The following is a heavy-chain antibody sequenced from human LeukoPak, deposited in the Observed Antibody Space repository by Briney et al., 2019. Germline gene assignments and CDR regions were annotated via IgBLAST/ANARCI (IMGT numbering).Heavy chain of an antibody. V-gene: IGHV3-7*01. Sequence: GGSLRLSCAASGFTFSSYWMRWVRQAPGKGLEWVANIKQDGSEKYYVGSVKGRFTISRDNAKNSLYLQMNSLRAEDTAVYYCARAHTVVVPPAIRDLWGNNWFDPWGQGTLVTVSS. J-gene: IGHJ5*02. D-gene: IGHD2-2*02. CDR3: ARAHTVVVPPAIRDLWGNNWFDP. CDR1: GFTFSSYW. CDR2: IKQDGSEK.